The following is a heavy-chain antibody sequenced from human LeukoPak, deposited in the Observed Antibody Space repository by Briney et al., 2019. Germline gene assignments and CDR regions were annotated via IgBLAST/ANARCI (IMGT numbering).Heavy chain of an antibody. Sequence: SVKVSCKASGGTFSRFTISWVRQAPGQGFEWMGGITPIFGTANFAQKFQGRVTITADESTSTAYMELSSLRSEDTAVYYCARGKNYYDSSGFNYWGQGTLVTVSS. CDR3: ARGKNYYDSSGFNY. V-gene: IGHV1-69*13. CDR2: ITPIFGTA. J-gene: IGHJ4*02. D-gene: IGHD3-22*01. CDR1: GGTFSRFT.